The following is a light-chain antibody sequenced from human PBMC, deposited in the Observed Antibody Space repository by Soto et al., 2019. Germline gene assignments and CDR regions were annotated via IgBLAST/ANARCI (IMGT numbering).Light chain of an antibody. CDR1: KSVGRNY. CDR3: QQYARSPLT. CDR2: GAS. Sequence: IVLTQSPGTLSVSPGERATLSCRASKSVGRNYFDWYQQKPGQAPRLLICGASSRATGIPDRFSDSGSGTDFTLIISRLEPEDFVVYYGQQYARSPLTVGGGTKVETK. V-gene: IGKV3-20*01. J-gene: IGKJ4*01.